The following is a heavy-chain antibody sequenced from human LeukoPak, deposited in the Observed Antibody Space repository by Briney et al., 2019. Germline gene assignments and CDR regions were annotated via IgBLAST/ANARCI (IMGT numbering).Heavy chain of an antibody. CDR1: GGSFSGYY. CDR3: ARGDRHDFWSGYYTGLSWFDP. J-gene: IGHJ5*02. V-gene: IGHV4-34*01. Sequence: PSETLSLTCAVYGGSFSGYYWSWIRQPPGKGLEWIGEINHSGSTNYNPSLKSRVTISVDTFKNQFSLKLSSVTAADTAVYYCARGDRHDFWSGYYTGLSWFDPWGQGTLVTVSS. D-gene: IGHD3-3*01. CDR2: INHSGST.